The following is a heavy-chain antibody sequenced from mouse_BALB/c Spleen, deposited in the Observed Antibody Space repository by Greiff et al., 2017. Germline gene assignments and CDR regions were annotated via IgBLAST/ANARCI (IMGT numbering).Heavy chain of an antibody. Sequence: EVQVVESGAELVKPGASVKLSCTASGFNIKDTYMHWVKQRPEQGLEWIGRIDPANGNTKYDPKFQGKATITADTSSNTAYLQLSSLTSEDTAVYYCARRGPLAYFDYWGQGTTLTVSS. CDR2: IDPANGNT. CDR1: GFNIKDTY. D-gene: IGHD4-1*01. V-gene: IGHV14-3*02. J-gene: IGHJ2*01. CDR3: ARRGPLAYFDY.